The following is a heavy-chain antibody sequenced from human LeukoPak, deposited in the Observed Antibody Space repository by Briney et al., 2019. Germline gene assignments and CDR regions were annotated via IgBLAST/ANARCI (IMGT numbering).Heavy chain of an antibody. V-gene: IGHV1-2*04. CDR1: GYTFTDYY. D-gene: IGHD3-10*01. Sequence: WASVKVSCKASGYTFTDYYMHWVRQAPGQGLEWMGWINPNSGDTNYAQKFQGSVSMTRDTSISTAYMELTRLGSDDTAVYYCARLSGSGTWDGNEVDYWGQGALVTVSS. J-gene: IGHJ4*02. CDR2: INPNSGDT. CDR3: ARLSGSGTWDGNEVDY.